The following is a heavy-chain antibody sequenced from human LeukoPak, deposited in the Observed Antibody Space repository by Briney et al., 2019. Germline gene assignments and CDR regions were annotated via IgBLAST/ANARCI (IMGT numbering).Heavy chain of an antibody. Sequence: SETLSLTCAVYSGSFNAYYYYWSWIRQRPGKGLECIGEISHSGSTVYNPSLKSRVSISVDTSKNQFSLRLSSVTAADTAVYYCARGVDKSATFYYYYYIDVWGKGTTVTVSS. CDR2: ISHSGST. J-gene: IGHJ6*03. CDR1: SGSFNAYYYY. CDR3: ARGVDKSATFYYYYYIDV. D-gene: IGHD1-1*01. V-gene: IGHV4-34*01.